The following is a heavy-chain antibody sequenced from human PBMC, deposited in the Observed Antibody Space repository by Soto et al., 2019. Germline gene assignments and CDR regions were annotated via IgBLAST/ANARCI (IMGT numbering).Heavy chain of an antibody. Sequence: GGSRLSCAASGFTFSSYGMSWVRQAPGKGLEWVSSINDSGDTYYGDSVKGRFTISRDNSKNTLYLQMNSLSAEDTAVYYCAKRVAYSSSSAYFDYWAQGTLVTVSS. D-gene: IGHD6-6*01. CDR1: GFTFSSYG. CDR3: AKRVAYSSSSAYFDY. V-gene: IGHV3-23*01. J-gene: IGHJ4*02. CDR2: INDSGDT.